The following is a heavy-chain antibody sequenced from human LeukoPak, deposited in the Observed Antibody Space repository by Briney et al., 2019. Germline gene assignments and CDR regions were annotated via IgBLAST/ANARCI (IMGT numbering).Heavy chain of an antibody. D-gene: IGHD3-3*01. Sequence: GESLKISCKGSGYTFSSYWIGWVRQMPGKGPEWMGIIYPGDSDTRYSPSLQGQVTISVDTSIGTAYLLWSSLKASDTAIYYCARQNDFRLDYWGQGTLVTVSS. CDR2: IYPGDSDT. V-gene: IGHV5-51*01. J-gene: IGHJ4*02. CDR3: ARQNDFRLDY. CDR1: GYTFSSYW.